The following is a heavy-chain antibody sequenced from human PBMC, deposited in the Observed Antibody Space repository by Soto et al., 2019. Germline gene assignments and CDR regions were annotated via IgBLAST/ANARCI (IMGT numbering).Heavy chain of an antibody. Sequence: ASVKVSCKASGYTFTGYYMLWVRPAPGQGLEWMGWTNPNNGGKHYAQKFQGWVTMTRDTSTSTAYMELSRRRSDDTAEYYCARGAGYCGGDCYFDGYGMDVWGQGTTVTVSS. V-gene: IGHV1-2*04. D-gene: IGHD2-21*02. CDR2: TNPNNGGK. CDR1: GYTFTGYY. J-gene: IGHJ6*02. CDR3: ARGAGYCGGDCYFDGYGMDV.